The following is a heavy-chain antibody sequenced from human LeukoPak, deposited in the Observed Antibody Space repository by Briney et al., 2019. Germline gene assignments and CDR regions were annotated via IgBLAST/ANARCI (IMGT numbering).Heavy chain of an antibody. J-gene: IGHJ3*02. CDR2: IYYGGST. Sequence: PSETLSLTCTVSGGSISSYYWSWIRQPPGKGLEWIGYIYYGGSTNYNPSLKSRVTISVDTSKNQFSLKLSSVTATDTAVYYCARRFLGYGDVFDIWGQGTMVSVSS. CDR3: ARRFLGYGDVFDI. CDR1: GGSISSYY. V-gene: IGHV4-59*08. D-gene: IGHD6-13*01.